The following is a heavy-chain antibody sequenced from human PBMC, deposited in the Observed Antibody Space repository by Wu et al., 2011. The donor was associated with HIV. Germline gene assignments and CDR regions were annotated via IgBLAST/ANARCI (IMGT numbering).Heavy chain of an antibody. CDR1: GGTFSTYG. V-gene: IGHV1-69*14. J-gene: IGHJ5*02. CDR3: AGAQAPLKIFKT. Sequence: QVQLVQSGAEVKKPGSSVKVSCKASGGTFSTYGISWVRQAPGQGLEWMGGIIPILGTVKYAQKFQGRVTITADKSTSTAYMELSSLRSEDTAIYYCAGAQAPLKIFKTWGQGTLVTVSS. CDR2: IIPILGTV.